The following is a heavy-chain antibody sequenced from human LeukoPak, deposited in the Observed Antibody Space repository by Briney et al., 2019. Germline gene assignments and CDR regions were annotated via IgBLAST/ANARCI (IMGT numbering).Heavy chain of an antibody. CDR1: GFTFTSYA. V-gene: IGHV3-23*01. CDR2: ISDSGDSS. CDR3: ASGLYGSGSYSFDY. D-gene: IGHD3-10*01. J-gene: IGHJ4*02. Sequence: PGGSLRLSCAASGFTFTSYAMSWVRQAPGKGLEWVSTISDSGDSSYFADSVKGRFTISRDNSKNTLYLQMNSLRAEDTAVYYCASGLYGSGSYSFDYWGQGTLVTVSS.